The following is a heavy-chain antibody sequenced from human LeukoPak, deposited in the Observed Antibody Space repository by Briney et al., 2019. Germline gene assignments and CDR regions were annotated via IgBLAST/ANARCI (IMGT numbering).Heavy chain of an antibody. J-gene: IGHJ3*02. D-gene: IGHD2-8*02. CDR2: INHSGST. CDR3: ARGSDFDYWAAFDI. CDR1: GGAFSGYY. Sequence: KPSETLSLTCAVYGGAFSGYYWSWIRQPPGKGLEWLGEINHSGSTNYNPSLKSRVTISVDTSKNQFSLKLSSVTAADTAVYYCARGSDFDYWAAFDIWGQGTMVTVSS. V-gene: IGHV4-34*01.